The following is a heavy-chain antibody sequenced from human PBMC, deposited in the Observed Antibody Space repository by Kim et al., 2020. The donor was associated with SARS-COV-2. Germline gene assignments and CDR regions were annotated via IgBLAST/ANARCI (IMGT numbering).Heavy chain of an antibody. CDR3: AKERGYGALDY. D-gene: IGHD4-17*01. V-gene: IGHV3-66*01. CDR2: IYSGGST. Sequence: GGSLRLSCAASGFTVSSNYMSWVRQAPGKGLEWVSIIYSGGSTDYADSVKGRFTISRDNSKNTLYLQMNSLRAEDTAVYYCAKERGYGALDYWGQGTLVTVSS. CDR1: GFTVSSNY. J-gene: IGHJ4*02.